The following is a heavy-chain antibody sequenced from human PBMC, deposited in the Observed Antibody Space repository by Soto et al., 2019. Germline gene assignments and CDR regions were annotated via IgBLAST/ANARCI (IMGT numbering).Heavy chain of an antibody. D-gene: IGHD6-19*01. Sequence: QVQVVQSGAEVKKTGASLNISCTASGFMFNKYALHWVRQAPGQRPEWMGWINGGNGNTRYSEKFQGRVTITRDTSASTIIYLALSGLSSEDTAIYCCARDWSEQAVARIPVLPHWGQGTLVTVSS. CDR2: INGGNGNT. V-gene: IGHV1-3*01. CDR1: GFMFNKYA. CDR3: ARDWSEQAVARIPVLPH. J-gene: IGHJ4*02.